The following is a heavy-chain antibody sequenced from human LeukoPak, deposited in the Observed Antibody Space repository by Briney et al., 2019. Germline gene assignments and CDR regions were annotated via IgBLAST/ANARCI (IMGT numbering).Heavy chain of an antibody. J-gene: IGHJ6*03. Sequence: ASVKVSCKVSGYTLTELSMHWVRQAPGKGLEWMGGFDPEDGETIYAQKFQGRVTMTEDTSTDTAYMDLSSLRSEDTAVYYCARDQTPYYGGNSESYYYYYMDVWGKGTTVTVSS. CDR2: FDPEDGET. D-gene: IGHD4-23*01. CDR3: ARDQTPYYGGNSESYYYYYMDV. CDR1: GYTLTELS. V-gene: IGHV1-24*01.